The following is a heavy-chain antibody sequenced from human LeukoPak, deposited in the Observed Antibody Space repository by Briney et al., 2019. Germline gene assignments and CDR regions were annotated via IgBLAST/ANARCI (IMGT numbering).Heavy chain of an antibody. CDR3: ARDRRYSLRGYSYTYYYMDV. J-gene: IGHJ6*03. D-gene: IGHD5-18*01. Sequence: SENLSCTCTVSGGSISSYYWSWIRQPAGKGLEWIGRIYTSGSTNYNPSLKSRATMSVDTAKNQFSLKLSSVPAADTAVYYCARDRRYSLRGYSYTYYYMDVWGKGTTVTVSS. V-gene: IGHV4-4*07. CDR2: IYTSGST. CDR1: GGSISSYY.